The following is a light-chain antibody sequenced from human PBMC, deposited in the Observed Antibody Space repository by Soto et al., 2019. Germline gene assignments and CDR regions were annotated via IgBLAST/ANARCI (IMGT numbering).Light chain of an antibody. CDR3: QVRSNWPVST. V-gene: IGKV3-11*01. CDR1: QSVSSY. Sequence: EIVLTRSPATLSLSPGERATLSCRASQSVSSYLAWYQQRPGQAPRLLIYDASNRASGIPARFSGSGSGTDFTLSISSLEPEDFAVYYCQVRSNWPVSTFGQGTKLEIK. J-gene: IGKJ2*01. CDR2: DAS.